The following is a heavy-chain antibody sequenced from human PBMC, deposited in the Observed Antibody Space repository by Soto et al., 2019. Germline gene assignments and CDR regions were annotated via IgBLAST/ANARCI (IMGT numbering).Heavy chain of an antibody. D-gene: IGHD3-10*01. CDR2: ISSSSSYI. CDR1: GFTFSSYS. J-gene: IGHJ5*02. V-gene: IGHV3-21*01. CDR3: ARDRRMVRGVIPWFDP. Sequence: GGSLRLSCAASGFTFSSYSMNWVRQAPGKGLEWVSSISSSSSYIYYADSVKGRFTISRDNAKNSLYLQMNSLRAEDTAVYYCARDRRMVRGVIPWFDPWGQGTLVTVSS.